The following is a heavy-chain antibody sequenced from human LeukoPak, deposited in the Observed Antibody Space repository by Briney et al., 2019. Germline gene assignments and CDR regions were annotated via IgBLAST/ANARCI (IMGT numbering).Heavy chain of an antibody. J-gene: IGHJ3*02. Sequence: SETLSLTCTVSGGSISSSSYYWGWIRQPPGKGLEWIGSIYYSGSTYYNPSLKSRVTISVDTSKNQFSLKLSSVTAADTAVYYCARMITFGGVIVSSDAFDIWGQGTMVTVSS. D-gene: IGHD3-16*02. V-gene: IGHV4-39*07. CDR3: ARMITFGGVIVSSDAFDI. CDR2: IYYSGST. CDR1: GGSISSSSYY.